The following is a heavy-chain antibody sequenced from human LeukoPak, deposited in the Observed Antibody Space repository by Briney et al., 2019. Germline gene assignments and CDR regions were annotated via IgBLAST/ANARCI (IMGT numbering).Heavy chain of an antibody. J-gene: IGHJ4*02. CDR3: ARDELPGGYGDHQASFDY. CDR2: ISSSSSYI. V-gene: IGHV3-21*01. Sequence: PGGSLRLSCAASGFTFSSYSMNWVRQAPGKGLEWVSSISSSSSYIYYADSVKGRFTISRDNAKNSLYLQMNSLRAEDTAVYYCARDELPGGYGDHQASFDYWGQGTLVTVSS. CDR1: GFTFSSYS. D-gene: IGHD4-17*01.